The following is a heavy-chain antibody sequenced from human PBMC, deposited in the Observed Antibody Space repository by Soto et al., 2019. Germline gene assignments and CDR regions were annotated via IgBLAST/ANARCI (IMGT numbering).Heavy chain of an antibody. CDR2: INPSGGST. Sequence: GASVKVSCKASGYTFTNYYVHWVRQAPAQGLEWMGMINPSGGSTNYAQKFQGRVTMTRDTSTSTVYMELSSLRSEDTAVYYCARRYSSRWHFDYWGQGTLVTV. D-gene: IGHD6-13*01. J-gene: IGHJ4*02. V-gene: IGHV1-46*03. CDR3: ARRYSSRWHFDY. CDR1: GYTFTNYY.